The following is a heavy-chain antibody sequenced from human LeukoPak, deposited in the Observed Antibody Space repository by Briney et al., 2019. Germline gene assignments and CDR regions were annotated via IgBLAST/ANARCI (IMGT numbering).Heavy chain of an antibody. CDR1: GGSISSYD. CDR3: ARDSGYYDSSGYYYFDY. Sequence: SETLSLTCTVSGGSISSYDWSWIRQPPGKGLEWIGNIYYSGSTNYNPSLKSRVTISVDTSKNQFSLKLSSVTAADTAVYYCARDSGYYDSSGYYYFDYWGQGTLVTVSS. V-gene: IGHV4-59*01. D-gene: IGHD3-22*01. J-gene: IGHJ4*02. CDR2: IYYSGST.